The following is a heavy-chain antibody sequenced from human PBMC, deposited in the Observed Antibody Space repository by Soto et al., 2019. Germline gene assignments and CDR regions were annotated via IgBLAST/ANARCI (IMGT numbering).Heavy chain of an antibody. V-gene: IGHV3-48*02. J-gene: IGHJ4*02. CDR3: VREISVAGGHFDY. Sequence: GGSLRLSCTASGFTFSSYVMNWVRQVPGKGLEWVSSISSSSSTIYYADSVRGRFTISRDNAKNSLYLQMNSLRDEDTAVYYCVREISVAGGHFDYWGQGTLVTVSS. D-gene: IGHD6-19*01. CDR1: GFTFSSYV. CDR2: ISSSSSTI.